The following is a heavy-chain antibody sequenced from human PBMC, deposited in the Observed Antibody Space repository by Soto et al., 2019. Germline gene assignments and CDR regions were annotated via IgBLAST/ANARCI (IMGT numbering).Heavy chain of an antibody. Sequence: QVQLQESGPGLVKPSETLSLTCTVSGDSVTSVSDYWSWIRQPPGKGLEWIGYIYYSGSADYNPPLGSRVTLLIDKSKNPFSLKLTSLTAAETAVYYFARGVGFGYYYYHMDLWGQGTTVTVSS. D-gene: IGHD3-10*01. V-gene: IGHV4-61*01. CDR3: ARGVGFGYYYYHMDL. J-gene: IGHJ6*02. CDR2: IYYSGSA. CDR1: GDSVTSVSDY.